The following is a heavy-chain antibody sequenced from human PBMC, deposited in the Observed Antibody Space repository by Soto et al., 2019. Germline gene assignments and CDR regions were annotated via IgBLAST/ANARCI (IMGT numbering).Heavy chain of an antibody. J-gene: IGHJ4*02. V-gene: IGHV3-48*03. CDR2: ISASGNTI. CDR1: GFPFSRYE. D-gene: IGHD5-18*01. Sequence: GSLSLSRAASGFPFSRYEMNCVRQAPGKGLEWVSYISASGNTIYYADSVKGRFTISRDNAKNSLYLQMNSLRAEDTAVYYCVRGVVGYSYGYDYWGQGTLVTVSS. CDR3: VRGVVGYSYGYDY.